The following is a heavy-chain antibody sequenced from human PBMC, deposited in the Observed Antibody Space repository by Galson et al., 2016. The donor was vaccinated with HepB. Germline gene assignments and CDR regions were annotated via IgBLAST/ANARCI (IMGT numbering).Heavy chain of an antibody. V-gene: IGHV2-5*01. CDR3: AHRSSAWYVFDY. CDR2: IYWNDDK. D-gene: IGHD6-19*01. CDR1: GFSLSTSGVG. Sequence: PALVKPTQTLTLTCTFSGFSLSTSGVGVGWIRQPPGEALEWLALIYWNDDKRYSPSLKSRLTITTDTSKNQVVLTMTNMDPVDTATYYCAHRSSAWYVFDYWGQGTLVTVSS. J-gene: IGHJ4*02.